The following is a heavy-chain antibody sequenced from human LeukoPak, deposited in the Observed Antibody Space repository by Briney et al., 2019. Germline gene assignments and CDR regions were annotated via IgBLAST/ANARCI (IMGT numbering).Heavy chain of an antibody. CDR1: GFTFSSYA. V-gene: IGHV4-31*02. CDR2: IYYSGST. J-gene: IGHJ6*02. CDR3: ARDRNGPYYYGMDV. D-gene: IGHD1-14*01. Sequence: LRLSCAASGFTFSSYAMSWIRQHPGKGLEWIGYIYYSGSTYYNPSLKSRVTISVDTSKNQFSLKLSSVTAADTAVYYCARDRNGPYYYGMDVWGQGTTVTVPS.